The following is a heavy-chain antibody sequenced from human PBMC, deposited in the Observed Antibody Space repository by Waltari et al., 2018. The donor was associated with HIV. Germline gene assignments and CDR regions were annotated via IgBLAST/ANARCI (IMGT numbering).Heavy chain of an antibody. CDR2: IFHSGST. V-gene: IGHV4-4*02. J-gene: IGHJ4*02. D-gene: IGHD3-22*01. CDR3: VTNGYYSIDN. Sequence: QVQLQESGPRLVKPSATLSLPCVVSGRSLRHDNWWSWVRQSPDKGLEWIGEIFHSGSTTYNPSFKSRVIMSVDKSKNQFSLHLTSVTAADTAVYYCVTNGYYSIDNWGQGALVTVSS. CDR1: GRSLRHDNW.